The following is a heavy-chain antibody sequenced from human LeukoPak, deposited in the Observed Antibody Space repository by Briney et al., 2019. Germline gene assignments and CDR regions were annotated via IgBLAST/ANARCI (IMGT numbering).Heavy chain of an antibody. V-gene: IGHV1-2*02. J-gene: IGHJ3*02. CDR1: GYTFTGYY. CDR2: INPNSGGT. Sequence: ASVKVSCKASGYTFTGYYMHWVRQAPGQELEWMGWINPNSGGTNYAQKFQGRVTMTRDTSISTAYMELSRLGSDDTAVYYCARESNYGDYGVNAFDIWGQGTMVTVSS. CDR3: ARESNYGDYGVNAFDI. D-gene: IGHD4-17*01.